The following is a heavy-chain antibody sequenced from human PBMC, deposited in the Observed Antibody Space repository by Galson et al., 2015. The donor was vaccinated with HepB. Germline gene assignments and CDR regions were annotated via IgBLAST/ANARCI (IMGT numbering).Heavy chain of an antibody. CDR1: GFNFNYYA. D-gene: IGHD3-9*01. J-gene: IGHJ3*01. V-gene: IGHV3-64D*08. CDR3: VKEDILSGFSVGSFHV. Sequence: SLRLSCAASGFNFNYYAMHWVRQAPGRGLEYISGITNDGAGTNYADFVRGRFTISRDNSRKSLNLQMTSLRPDDTALYYCVKEDILSGFSVGSFHVWGQGTMVTVSS. CDR2: ITNDGAGT.